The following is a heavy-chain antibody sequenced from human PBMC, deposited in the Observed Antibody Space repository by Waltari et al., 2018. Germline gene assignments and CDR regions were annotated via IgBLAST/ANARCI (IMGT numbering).Heavy chain of an antibody. CDR1: GFMFSIYP. J-gene: IGHJ2*01. D-gene: IGHD3-10*01. CDR2: ITADGRSR. V-gene: IGHV3-23*01. Sequence: GGLVQTGGSLRLSCAASGFMFSIYPMTWVRQAPGKGLEWVSTITADGRSRNYADSVKGRFTISRDNSKNILDLQMNTLRAEDTAVYFCAKADFGNPYWFFDLWGRGTLLTVSS. CDR3: AKADFGNPYWFFDL.